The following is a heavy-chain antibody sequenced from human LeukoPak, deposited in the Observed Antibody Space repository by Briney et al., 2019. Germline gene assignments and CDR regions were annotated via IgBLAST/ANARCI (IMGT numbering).Heavy chain of an antibody. CDR1: GYPISSGYY. CDR3: ARQIRITMVRGVAGY. D-gene: IGHD3-10*01. CDR2: IYHSGST. Sequence: SETLSLTCAVSGYPISSGYYWGWIRQPPGKGLEWIGSIYHSGSTYYNPSLKSRVTISVDTSKNQFSLKLSSVTAADTAVYYCARQIRITMVRGVAGYWGQGTLVTVSS. J-gene: IGHJ4*02. V-gene: IGHV4-38-2*01.